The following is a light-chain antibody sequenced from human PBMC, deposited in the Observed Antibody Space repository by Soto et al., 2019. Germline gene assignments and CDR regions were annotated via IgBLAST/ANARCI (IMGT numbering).Light chain of an antibody. J-gene: IGKJ5*01. CDR1: QSISSY. CDR2: AAS. Sequence: DIQMTQSPSSLSASVGDRVTITCRASQSISSYLNWYQQKPGKAPKLLIYAASSLHSGVPSRFSGSGSGTDLTLTISSLQPEDFATYYCQQSYSTPPTFGQATRLEI. CDR3: QQSYSTPPT. V-gene: IGKV1-39*01.